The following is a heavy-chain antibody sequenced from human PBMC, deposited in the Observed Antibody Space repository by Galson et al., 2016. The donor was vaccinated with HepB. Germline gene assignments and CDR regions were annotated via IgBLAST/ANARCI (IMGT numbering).Heavy chain of an antibody. CDR2: IYYSGST. Sequence: TLSLTCTVSGGSISSGGYYWSWIRQHPGKGLEWIGNIYYSGSTNYNPSLKSRLTISVDTSKNQFSLRLSSVTAADTAVYYCARQNYYYGMDVWGQGTLVIVSS. CDR1: GGSISSGGYY. J-gene: IGHJ6*02. V-gene: IGHV4-31*03. CDR3: ARQNYYYGMDV.